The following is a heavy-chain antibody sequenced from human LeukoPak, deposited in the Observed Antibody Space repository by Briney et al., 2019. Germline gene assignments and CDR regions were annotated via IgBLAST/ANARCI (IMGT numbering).Heavy chain of an antibody. Sequence: SVKVSCKASGGTFSSYAISWVRQAPGQGLEWMGGIIPIFGTANYAQKFQGRVTITADKSTSTAYMELSSLRSEDTAVYYCARVARTYYYDSSGYLEYWGQGTLVTVSS. J-gene: IGHJ4*02. V-gene: IGHV1-69*06. CDR1: GGTFSSYA. CDR3: ARVARTYYYDSSGYLEY. CDR2: IIPIFGTA. D-gene: IGHD3-22*01.